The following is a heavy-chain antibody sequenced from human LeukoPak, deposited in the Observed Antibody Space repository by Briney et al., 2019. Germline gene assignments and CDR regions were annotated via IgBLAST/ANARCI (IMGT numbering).Heavy chain of an antibody. J-gene: IGHJ3*01. V-gene: IGHV3-23*01. CDR2: ILNNGVST. CDR1: GFTFGDYD. CDR3: AKGGGRPLDDAFDV. Sequence: PGGSLRLSCTASGFTFGDYDMSWFRQAPGKGLEWVSTILNNGVSTYHADSVKGRFTISRDNSRNTLHLQMNSLRAEDTAVYYCAKGGGRPLDDAFDVWGQGTMVTVSS.